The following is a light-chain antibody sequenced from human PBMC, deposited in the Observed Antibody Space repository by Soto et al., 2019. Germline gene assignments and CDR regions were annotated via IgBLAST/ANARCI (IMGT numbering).Light chain of an antibody. Sequence: EIVLAQSSGTLSLSPGERATLSCRASQSVSSSYLAWYQQKPGQAPRLLIYGASSRATGIPDRFSGSGSGTDFTLTISRLEPQDFAVDYCQQYGSSPPWTFGQGTKVDIK. V-gene: IGKV3-20*01. J-gene: IGKJ1*01. CDR1: QSVSSSY. CDR2: GAS. CDR3: QQYGSSPPWT.